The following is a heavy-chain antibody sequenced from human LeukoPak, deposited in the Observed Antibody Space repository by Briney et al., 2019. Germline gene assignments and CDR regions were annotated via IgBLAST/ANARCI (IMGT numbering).Heavy chain of an antibody. CDR1: GFTFSSYA. J-gene: IGHJ4*02. V-gene: IGHV3-30*04. D-gene: IGHD3-3*01. CDR2: ISYDGSNK. Sequence: GGSLRLSCAASGFTFSSYAMHWVRQAPGKGLEWVAVISYDGSNKYYADSVKGRFTISRDNSKNTLYLQMSSLRAEDTAVYYCARDEGGGLRFLEWLLSPYFDYWGQGTLVTVSS. CDR3: ARDEGGGLRFLEWLLSPYFDY.